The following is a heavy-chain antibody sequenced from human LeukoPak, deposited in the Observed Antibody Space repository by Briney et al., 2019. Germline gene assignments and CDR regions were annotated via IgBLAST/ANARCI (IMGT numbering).Heavy chain of an antibody. CDR1: GFTFSSYA. Sequence: GGSLRLSCAASGFTFSSYAMHWVRQAPGKGLEWVAVISYDGSNKYYADSVKGRFTISRDNSKNTLYLQMNSLRSEDTAVYYCARDVGATASRSVYFQHWGQGTLVTVSS. D-gene: IGHD1-26*01. J-gene: IGHJ1*01. CDR2: ISYDGSNK. V-gene: IGHV3-30-3*01. CDR3: ARDVGATASRSVYFQH.